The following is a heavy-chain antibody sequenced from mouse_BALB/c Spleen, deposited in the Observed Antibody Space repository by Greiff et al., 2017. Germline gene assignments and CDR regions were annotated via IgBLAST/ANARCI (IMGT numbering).Heavy chain of an antibody. CDR1: GYAFTNYL. Sequence: QVQLQQSGAELVRPGTSVKVSCKASGYAFTNYLIEWVKQRPGQGLEWIGVINPGSGGTNYNEKFKGKATLTADKSSSTAYMQLSSLTSDDSAVYFCARDTTVVDAMDYWGQGTSVTVSS. J-gene: IGHJ4*01. CDR3: ARDTTVVDAMDY. CDR2: INPGSGGT. D-gene: IGHD1-1*01. V-gene: IGHV1-54*03.